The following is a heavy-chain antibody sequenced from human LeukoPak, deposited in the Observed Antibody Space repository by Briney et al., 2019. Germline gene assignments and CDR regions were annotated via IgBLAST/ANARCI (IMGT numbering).Heavy chain of an antibody. J-gene: IGHJ4*02. Sequence: GASVKVSCKASGYTFTGYYMHWVRQAPGQGLEWMGWINPNSGGTNYAQMFQGRVTMTRDTSISTAYMELSRLRSDDTAVYYCARGNPEVLSWIQPDLPDYWGQGTLVTVSS. CDR2: INPNSGGT. V-gene: IGHV1-2*02. CDR1: GYTFTGYY. CDR3: ARGNPEVLSWIQPDLPDY. D-gene: IGHD5-18*01.